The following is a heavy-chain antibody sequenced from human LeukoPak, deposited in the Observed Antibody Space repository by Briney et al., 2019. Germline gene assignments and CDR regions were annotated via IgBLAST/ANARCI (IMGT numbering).Heavy chain of an antibody. J-gene: IGHJ5*02. V-gene: IGHV4-61*01. CDR1: GYSISSGYY. D-gene: IGHD3-16*01. CDR3: ARYWGVVQWRKNWFDP. Sequence: SETLSLTCTVSGYSISSGYYWSWIRQPPGKGLEWIGYIYYSGSTNYNPSLKSRVTISVDTSKNQFSLKLSSVTAADTAVYYCARYWGVVQWRKNWFDPWGQGTLVTVSS. CDR2: IYYSGST.